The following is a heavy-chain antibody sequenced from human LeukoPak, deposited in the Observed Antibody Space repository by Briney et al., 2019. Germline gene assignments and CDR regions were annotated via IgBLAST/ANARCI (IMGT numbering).Heavy chain of an antibody. CDR2: INPSGGST. D-gene: IGHD1-14*01. CDR3: ARQSVRPGASPLFDY. Sequence: ASVKVSCKASGGTFSSYAISWVRQAPGQGLEWMGIINPSGGSTTYAQKFQGRVTVTIDTSTSTGYMELSSLRSEDTAVFYCARQSVRPGASPLFDYWGQGTLVTVSS. J-gene: IGHJ4*02. CDR1: GGTFSSYA. V-gene: IGHV1-46*01.